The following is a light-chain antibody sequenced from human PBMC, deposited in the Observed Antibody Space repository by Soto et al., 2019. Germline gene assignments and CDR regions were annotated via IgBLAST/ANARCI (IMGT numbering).Light chain of an antibody. CDR2: AAS. J-gene: IGKJ5*01. V-gene: IGKV1-9*01. Sequence: SPPSLSAYIGDRVTITCRASQSISSYLNWYQQKPGKAPKLLIYAASTLQSGVPSRFSGSGSGTEFTLTISSLQPEDFATYFCQQLDSYPITFGQGRLLEI. CDR3: QQLDSYPIT. CDR1: QSISSY.